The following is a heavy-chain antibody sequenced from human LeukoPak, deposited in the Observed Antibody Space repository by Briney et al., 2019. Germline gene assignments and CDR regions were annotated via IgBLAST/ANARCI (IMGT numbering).Heavy chain of an antibody. CDR3: ATERSYYESPEGSVGAFDI. D-gene: IGHD1-26*01. V-gene: IGHV3-30*02. J-gene: IGHJ3*02. CDR2: TRYDGSNK. Sequence: GGSLRLSSAASGFTFSSYGMYWVRQAPGKGLEWVAFTRYDGSNKYYADSVKGRFSISRDNAKNSLYLQMNSLRAEDTAVYYCATERSYYESPEGSVGAFDIWGTGKMVTVSS. CDR1: GFTFSSYG.